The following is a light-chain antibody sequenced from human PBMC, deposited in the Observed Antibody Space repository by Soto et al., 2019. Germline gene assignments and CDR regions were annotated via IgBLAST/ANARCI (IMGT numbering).Light chain of an antibody. J-gene: IGKJ1*01. CDR3: QQRSNWGWT. V-gene: IGKV3-15*01. CDR1: QSVSSN. CDR2: GAS. Sequence: EIVMTQSPATLSVSPGERATLSCRASQSVSSNLAWYQQKPGQAPRLLIYGASTRATGIPARFSGSGSGTEFTLTISSLQSEDFAVYYCQQRSNWGWTFGQGTKVDIK.